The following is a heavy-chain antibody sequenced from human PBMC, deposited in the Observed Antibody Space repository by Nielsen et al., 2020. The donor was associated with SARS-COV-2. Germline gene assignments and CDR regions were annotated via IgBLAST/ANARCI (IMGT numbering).Heavy chain of an antibody. V-gene: IGHV4-34*01. CDR2: INHSGST. CDR3: ARRSSGWYPFEY. CDR1: GGSFSGYY. D-gene: IGHD6-19*01. Sequence: SETLSLTCAVYGGSFSGYYWSWIRQPPGKGLEWIGEINHSGSTNYNPSLKSRVTISVDTSKNQFSLKLSSVTAADTAVYYCARRSSGWYPFEYWGQGTLVTVSS. J-gene: IGHJ4*02.